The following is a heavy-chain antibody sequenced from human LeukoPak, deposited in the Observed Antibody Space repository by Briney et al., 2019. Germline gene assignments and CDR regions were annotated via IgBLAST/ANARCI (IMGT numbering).Heavy chain of an antibody. J-gene: IGHJ4*02. CDR1: GVSISSFY. D-gene: IGHD5-12*01. V-gene: IGHV4-59*01. Sequence: SETLSLTCTVSGVSISSFYWSWIRQPPGKGLEWIGFIYYSGSTNYNPSLKSRVTISVDTSKNQFSLKLTSVTAADTAVYYCARALTKGYSGYDGWGQGTLVTVSS. CDR3: ARALTKGYSGYDG. CDR2: IYYSGST.